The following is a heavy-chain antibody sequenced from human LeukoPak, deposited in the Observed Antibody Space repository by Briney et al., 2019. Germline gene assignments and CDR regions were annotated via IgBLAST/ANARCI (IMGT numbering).Heavy chain of an antibody. CDR2: ITDSGATI. J-gene: IGHJ4*02. D-gene: IGHD3-3*01. CDR3: ARGGGYYTFDY. Sequence: GGSLRLSCVASGFTFSAYGMNWVRRAPGRGLEWVSYITDSGATIYYVDSVQGRFTISRDNSKNTLYLQMNSLRAEDTAIYYCARGGGYYTFDYWGQGTLVTVSS. V-gene: IGHV3-48*01. CDR1: GFTFSAYG.